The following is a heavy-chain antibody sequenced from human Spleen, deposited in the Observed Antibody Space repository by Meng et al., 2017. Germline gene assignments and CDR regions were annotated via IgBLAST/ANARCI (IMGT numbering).Heavy chain of an antibody. CDR2: INPKSGDT. J-gene: IGHJ4*02. V-gene: IGHV1-2*06. D-gene: IGHD6-25*01. CDR1: GYTFTGYY. Sequence: QVQLVQSGAEVKKPGASVKVSCKASGYTFTGYYMYWVRQAPGQGLEWMGRINPKSGDTHYAQKFQARVTMTGDTSISTAYMELSGLRSDDTAMYYCARDEDISAAGKLFGDYWGQGTLVTVSS. CDR3: ARDEDISAAGKLFGDY.